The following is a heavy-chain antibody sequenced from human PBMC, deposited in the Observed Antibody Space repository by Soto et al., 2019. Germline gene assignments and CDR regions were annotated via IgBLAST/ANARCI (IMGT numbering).Heavy chain of an antibody. J-gene: IGHJ5*02. CDR2: ISLYSDGT. V-gene: IGHV1-18*01. D-gene: IGHD2-2*01. Sequence: QVQLVQSGGEVKRPGASVKVSCKTSGYTFSNYGITWVRQAPGQPLEWLGWISLYSDGTNYAQKVQGRVSMTTDTSTTTAYMDLRSLRSDDTAGYYCARVVPGAEAWFGPWGQGTLVTVSS. CDR3: ARVVPGAEAWFGP. CDR1: GYTFSNYG.